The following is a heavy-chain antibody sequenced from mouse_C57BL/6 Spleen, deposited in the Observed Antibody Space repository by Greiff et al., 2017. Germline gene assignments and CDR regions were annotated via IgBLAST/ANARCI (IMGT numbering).Heavy chain of an antibody. D-gene: IGHD1-1*01. V-gene: IGHV5-4*03. J-gene: IGHJ3*01. Sequence: EVKLVESGGGLVKPGGSLKLSCAASGFTFSSYAMSWVRQTPEKRLEWVATISDGGSYTYYPDNVKGRFPISRDNAKNNLYLQMSHLKSEDTAMYYCASFYYGSSTGFAYWGQGTLVTVSA. CDR1: GFTFSSYA. CDR3: ASFYYGSSTGFAY. CDR2: ISDGGSYT.